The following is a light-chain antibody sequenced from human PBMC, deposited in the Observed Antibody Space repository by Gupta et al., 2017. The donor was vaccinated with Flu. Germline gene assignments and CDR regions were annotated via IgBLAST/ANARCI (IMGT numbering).Light chain of an antibody. V-gene: IGKV2-28*01. J-gene: IGKJ5*01. CDR1: QSLLHSNGYNY. CDR3: RQAQQTPPT. Sequence: VTPAEPPSMPCRSSQSLLHSNGYNYSDCLLHNAGQSPHLLIYLGSSPASRLPNRISGSGSAAYITLIISIVTAEDVGVYCCRQAQQTPPTFGEGTLLEIK. CDR2: LGS.